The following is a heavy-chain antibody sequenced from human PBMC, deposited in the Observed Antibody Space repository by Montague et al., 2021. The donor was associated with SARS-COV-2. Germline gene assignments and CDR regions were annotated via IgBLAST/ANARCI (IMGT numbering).Heavy chain of an antibody. D-gene: IGHD6-13*01. Sequence: SLRLSCAASGFTFSSYAVSWVRQASGKGLEWVSAISGSGGSTYYADSVKGRFTISRDNSKNTLYLQMNSLRAEDTAVYYCAKVGSSWYHGYYYGMDVWGQGTTATVSS. CDR2: ISGSGGST. J-gene: IGHJ6*02. V-gene: IGHV3-23*01. CDR3: AKVGSSWYHGYYYGMDV. CDR1: GFTFSSYA.